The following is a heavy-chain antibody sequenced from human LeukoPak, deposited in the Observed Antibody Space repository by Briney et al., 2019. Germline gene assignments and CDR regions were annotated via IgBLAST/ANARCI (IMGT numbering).Heavy chain of an antibody. Sequence: SETLSLTCTVSGGSISSYYCNWIRQPPGKGLEWIGHIFYSGNTNYSPSLKSRVTISVGTSKNQFSLKLTSVTAADTAIYYCARHSSGLYYFHYWGQGTLVTVSS. V-gene: IGHV4-59*08. D-gene: IGHD6-19*01. J-gene: IGHJ4*02. CDR2: IFYSGNT. CDR3: ARHSSGLYYFHY. CDR1: GGSISSYY.